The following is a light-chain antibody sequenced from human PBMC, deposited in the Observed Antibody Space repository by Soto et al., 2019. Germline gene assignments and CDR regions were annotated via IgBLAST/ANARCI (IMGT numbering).Light chain of an antibody. CDR2: ANN. V-gene: IGLV1-40*01. CDR1: SSNIGAGYD. Sequence: QSVLTQPPSVSGAPGQRVTISCTGSSSNIGAGYDVHWYQHLPGTAPKLLIFANNNRPSGVPDRFSGSKSGTSASLAITGLQSEDEADYYCQSYASSLSGSVFGGGTKLTVL. J-gene: IGLJ2*01. CDR3: QSYASSLSGSV.